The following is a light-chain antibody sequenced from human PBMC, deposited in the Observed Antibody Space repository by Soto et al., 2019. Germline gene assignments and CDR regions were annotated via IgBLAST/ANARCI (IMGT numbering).Light chain of an antibody. Sequence: QSVLTQPPSVSGAPGQRVTISCTGSSSNIGAGYDVHWYQQLPETAPKLLIYGNSNRPSGVPDPFSGSKSGTSASLAITGLQAENQADYYCQSYDSSLRVSVFGGGTKLTVL. CDR2: GNS. CDR3: QSYDSSLRVSV. V-gene: IGLV1-40*01. J-gene: IGLJ2*01. CDR1: SSNIGAGYD.